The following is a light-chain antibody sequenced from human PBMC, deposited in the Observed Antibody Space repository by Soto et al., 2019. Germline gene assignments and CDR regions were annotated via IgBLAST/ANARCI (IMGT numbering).Light chain of an antibody. CDR2: DVS. V-gene: IGLV2-14*01. J-gene: IGLJ1*01. CDR1: SSDVGVYNY. CDR3: SSYTTNNTRV. Sequence: QSALTQPASVSGSPGQSITISCTGSSSDVGVYNYVSWYQQHPGKAPKLMIYDVSNRPSGVSNRFSGSKSGNTASLTISGLQAEDEADYHCSSYTTNNTRVFGTGTKVTVL.